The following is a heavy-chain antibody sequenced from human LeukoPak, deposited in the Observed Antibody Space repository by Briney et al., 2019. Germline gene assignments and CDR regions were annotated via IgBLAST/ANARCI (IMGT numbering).Heavy chain of an antibody. CDR2: ISERGGST. CDR1: GITLSNYG. Sequence: GGSLKLSCVVSGITLSNYGMSWVRQAPGKGLEWVSGISERGGSTNYADSVKGRFIISRDTSKNTVYLQMNSLRVEDTAVYFCAKRGIVIRAVIIIGFHKEAYYFDYWGQGILVTVSS. J-gene: IGHJ4*02. V-gene: IGHV3-23*01. D-gene: IGHD3-10*01. CDR3: AKRGIVIRAVIIIGFHKEAYYFDY.